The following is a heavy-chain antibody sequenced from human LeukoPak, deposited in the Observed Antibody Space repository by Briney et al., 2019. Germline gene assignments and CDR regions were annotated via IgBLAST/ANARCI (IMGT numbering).Heavy chain of an antibody. Sequence: PSETLSLTCTLSSGSISIGDYYWTWIRQHPGKGLEWIGYIYYSGSTYCNPSLKSRLIISVYTSKNQFSLKLSSVTAADTAVYYCARGLGSSWYGDWGQGTPVTVSS. CDR2: IYYSGST. V-gene: IGHV4-30-4*01. CDR1: SGSISIGDYY. J-gene: IGHJ4*02. CDR3: ARGLGSSWYGD. D-gene: IGHD6-13*01.